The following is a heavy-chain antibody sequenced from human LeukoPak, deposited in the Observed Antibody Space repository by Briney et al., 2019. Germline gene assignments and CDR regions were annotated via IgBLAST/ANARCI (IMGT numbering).Heavy chain of an antibody. CDR3: ARGRYSGTTYYFDY. Sequence: GGSLRLSCAASGFTFSTSWMSWVRQVPGKGLEWVANIKKDGSETYYVDSVKGRFTISRDNAKNSLYLQMNSLRAEDTAMYYCARGRYSGTTYYFDYWGQGALVTVSS. CDR1: GFTFSTSW. D-gene: IGHD5-12*01. CDR2: IKKDGSET. J-gene: IGHJ4*02. V-gene: IGHV3-7*03.